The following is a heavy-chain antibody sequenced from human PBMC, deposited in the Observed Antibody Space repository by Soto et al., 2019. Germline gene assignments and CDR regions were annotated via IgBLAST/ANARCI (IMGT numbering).Heavy chain of an antibody. CDR3: AKGRGEMNWANYYGLDV. J-gene: IGHJ6*01. Sequence: PVGSLRLSCAASGFTFPRFGMHCVRQSPGKWLEWVALITYEGSQIYYADAVKGRFTISRDNGDNTLSLQMDNLRTEDTATYFCAKGRGEMNWANYYGLDVWGQGTTVNVSS. D-gene: IGHD7-27*01. CDR2: ITYEGSQI. CDR1: GFTFPRFG. V-gene: IGHV3-30*18.